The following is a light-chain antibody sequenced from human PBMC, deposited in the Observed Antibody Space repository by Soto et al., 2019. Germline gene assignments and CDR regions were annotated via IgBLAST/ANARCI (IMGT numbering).Light chain of an antibody. CDR1: SNDVGANNY. V-gene: IGLV2-14*01. Sequence: QSALTQPASVSGSPGQSITISCTGTSNDVGANNYVSWYQRHPGKAPKILIYEAANRPSGVSHRFSGSKSGNTASLTISGLQAEDEADYFCTPYTITSTLVFGGGTKLTVL. J-gene: IGLJ2*01. CDR3: TPYTITSTLV. CDR2: EAA.